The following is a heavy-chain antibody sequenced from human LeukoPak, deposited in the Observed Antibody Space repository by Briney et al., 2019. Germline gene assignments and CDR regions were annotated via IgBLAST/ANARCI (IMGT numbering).Heavy chain of an antibody. J-gene: IGHJ5*02. Sequence: NPSQTLSLTCAISGNRVSINSSGWNWIRQSPSRGLEWLGITYFRSKWYQEYTPSVKSRLTISPDPSNNRFSLQLNSVTPEDTAVYYCARSVPGLDTWGQGTLVTVSS. CDR1: GNRVSINSSG. CDR2: TYFRSKWYQ. D-gene: IGHD2-8*02. CDR3: ARSVPGLDT. V-gene: IGHV6-1*01.